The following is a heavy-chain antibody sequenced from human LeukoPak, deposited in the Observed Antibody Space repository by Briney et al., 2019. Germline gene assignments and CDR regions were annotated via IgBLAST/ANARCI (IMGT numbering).Heavy chain of an antibody. J-gene: IGHJ4*02. V-gene: IGHV1-24*01. CDR1: GYTLTELS. CDR3: ARDLSSYYGSGSYY. CDR2: FDPDDGET. Sequence: ASVKVSCTVSGYTLTELSMHWVRQSPGKGLEWMGGFDPDDGETISAQKFQGRVTMTEDTSTDTANMELSSLRSEHTAVPYGARDLSSYYGSGSYYWGQGTLVTVSS. D-gene: IGHD3-10*01.